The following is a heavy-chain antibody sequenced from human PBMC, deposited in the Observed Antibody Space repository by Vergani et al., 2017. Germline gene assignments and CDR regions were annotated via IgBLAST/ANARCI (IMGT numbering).Heavy chain of an antibody. D-gene: IGHD6-19*01. CDR3: ARDSVASAAFYI. CDR1: GGTSSSYI. Sequence: QVQLVQSGAEVKKPGSSVKVSCKASGGTSSSYIISWVRQAPGQGLEWMGRIIPILGIANYAQKFQGRVTITADKSTSTAYMELSSLRSEDTAVYYCARDSVASAAFYIWGQGTMVTVSS. V-gene: IGHV1-69*08. J-gene: IGHJ3*02. CDR2: IIPILGIA.